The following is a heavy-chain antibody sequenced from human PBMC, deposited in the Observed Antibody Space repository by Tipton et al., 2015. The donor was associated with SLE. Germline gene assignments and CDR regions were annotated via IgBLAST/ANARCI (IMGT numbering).Heavy chain of an antibody. CDR3: ARLTVTPHWYFDL. V-gene: IGHV4-59*08. D-gene: IGHD2-21*02. J-gene: IGHJ2*01. Sequence: LRLSCVVSGGSINTYFWSWIRQPPGKGLEWIGYIYHSGTTNYNPSLKSRITRSVDTSKNQFSLDLSSVTAADTAVYYCARLTVTPHWYFDLWGRGTPVTVSS. CDR1: GGSINTYF. CDR2: IYHSGTT.